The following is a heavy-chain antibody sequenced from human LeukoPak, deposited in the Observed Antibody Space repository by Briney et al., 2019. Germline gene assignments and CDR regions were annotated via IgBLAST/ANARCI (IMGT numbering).Heavy chain of an antibody. CDR3: ARQNYYDSSGYYKAVYYYGMDV. CDR1: GDSISNYF. J-gene: IGHJ6*02. V-gene: IGHV4-59*01. CDR2: VSYSGST. Sequence: PSETLSLTCTVSGDSISNYFWSWIRQPPGKGLEWIGYVSYSGSTNYNPSLKSRVTISVDTSKNQFSLKLTSVTAADTAMYYCARQNYYDSSGYYKAVYYYGMDVWGQGTTVTVSS. D-gene: IGHD3-22*01.